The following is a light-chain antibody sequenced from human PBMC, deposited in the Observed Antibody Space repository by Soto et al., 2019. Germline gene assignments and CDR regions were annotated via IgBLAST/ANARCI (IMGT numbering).Light chain of an antibody. CDR3: QTWGTGIRV. CDR1: GGHSNYA. CDR2: VNSDGSH. Sequence: QPVLTQSPSISASLGASANPTFILSGGHSNYAIEWHQQQQEKGPRYLVKVNSDGSHRKGDGIPDRFSGSSSGAQRYLTISSLQSEDEADYYCQTWGTGIRVFGTGTKVTVL. V-gene: IGLV4-69*01. J-gene: IGLJ1*01.